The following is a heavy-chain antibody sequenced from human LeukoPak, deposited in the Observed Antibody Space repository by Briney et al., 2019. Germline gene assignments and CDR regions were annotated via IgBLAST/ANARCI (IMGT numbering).Heavy chain of an antibody. CDR1: GGSISSGGYY. D-gene: IGHD2-15*01. Sequence: SETLSLTCTVSGGSISSGGYYWSWIRQHPGKGLEWIGYIYYSGSTYYNPSLKSRVTISVDTSKNQFSLKLSSVTAADRAVYYCASTNPVYCSGGSCYSRYFDYWGQGTLVTVSS. J-gene: IGHJ4*02. CDR3: ASTNPVYCSGGSCYSRYFDY. V-gene: IGHV4-31*03. CDR2: IYYSGST.